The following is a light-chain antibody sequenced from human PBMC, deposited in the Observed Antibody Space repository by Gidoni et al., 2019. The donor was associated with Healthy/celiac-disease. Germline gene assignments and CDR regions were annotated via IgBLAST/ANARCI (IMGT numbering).Light chain of an antibody. V-gene: IGLV1-44*01. Sequence: QSVLTQPPSASGTPGQRVTISCSGSSSYIGSNTVNRYQQLPGTAPKLLIYSNNQRPSGVPARFSGSKSGTSASLAISGLQSEDEADYYCAAWDDSLNGPVFGGGTKLTVL. CDR1: SSYIGSNT. J-gene: IGLJ2*01. CDR3: AAWDDSLNGPV. CDR2: SNN.